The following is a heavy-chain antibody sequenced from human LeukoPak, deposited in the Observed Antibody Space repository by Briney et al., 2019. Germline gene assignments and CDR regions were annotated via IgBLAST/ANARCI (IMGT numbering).Heavy chain of an antibody. CDR2: INPNSGGT. V-gene: IGHV1-2*02. CDR3: ARDSSTVYSSDPHY. J-gene: IGHJ4*02. D-gene: IGHD6-19*01. Sequence: ASVKVSCKASGYTFTGYYMHWVRQAPGQGLEWMGWINPNSGGTNYAQKFQGRVTMTRDTSISTAYMELSRLRSDDTAVYYWARDSSTVYSSDPHYWGQGTLVTVSS. CDR1: GYTFTGYY.